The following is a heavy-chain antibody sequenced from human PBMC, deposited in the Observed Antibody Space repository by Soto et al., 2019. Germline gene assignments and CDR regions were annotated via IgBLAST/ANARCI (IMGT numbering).Heavy chain of an antibody. Sequence: GESLKISCNGSGYSFTSCWIGWVRQMPGKGLEWMGRIDPSDSYTNYSPSFQGHVTISADKSISTAYLQWSSLKASDTAMYYCARQGATAVLYNWFDPWGQGTLVTVSS. CDR1: GYSFTSCW. CDR2: IDPSDSYT. D-gene: IGHD1-26*01. V-gene: IGHV5-10-1*01. CDR3: ARQGATAVLYNWFDP. J-gene: IGHJ5*02.